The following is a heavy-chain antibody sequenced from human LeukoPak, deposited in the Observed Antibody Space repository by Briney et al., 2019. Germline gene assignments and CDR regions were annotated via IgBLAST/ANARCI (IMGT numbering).Heavy chain of an antibody. D-gene: IGHD4-17*01. Sequence: GASVKVSCKASGYTFTSYYMHWVRQAPGQGLEWMGIINPSGGSTSYAQKFQGRVTMTSDTSTSTVYMELSSLRSEDTAVYYCATVFGDSTIDYWGQGTLVTVSS. J-gene: IGHJ4*02. CDR1: GYTFTSYY. CDR3: ATVFGDSTIDY. V-gene: IGHV1-46*03. CDR2: INPSGGST.